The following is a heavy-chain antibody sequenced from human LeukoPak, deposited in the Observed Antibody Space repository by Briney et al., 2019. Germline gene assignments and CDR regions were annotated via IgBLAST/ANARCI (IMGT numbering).Heavy chain of an antibody. J-gene: IGHJ5*02. Sequence: ASVTVSFKASGYTFTRYYMHWVRQAPGQGLAWMGIINPSGGSTSYAQKFQGRVTMTRDTSTSTVYMELSSLRSEDTAVYYCARGIVVVPAARDNWFDPWGQGTLVTVSS. CDR3: ARGIVVVPAARDNWFDP. CDR2: INPSGGST. V-gene: IGHV1-46*03. D-gene: IGHD2-2*01. CDR1: GYTFTRYY.